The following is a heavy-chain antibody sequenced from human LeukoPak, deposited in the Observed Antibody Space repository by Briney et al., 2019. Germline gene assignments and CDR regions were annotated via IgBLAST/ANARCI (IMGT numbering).Heavy chain of an antibody. J-gene: IGHJ5*02. V-gene: IGHV4-59*01. CDR1: GGSISPYF. CDR2: ISYTGST. CDR3: ARDDYRGVTNFDP. D-gene: IGHD3-10*01. Sequence: SETLSLTCTASGGSISPYFWSWFRQPPGKGLEWIGYISYTGSTIYSPSLKSRVTISVDTSKNQFSLQLTSVTAADTAVYYCARDDYRGVTNFDPWGQGTLVTVSS.